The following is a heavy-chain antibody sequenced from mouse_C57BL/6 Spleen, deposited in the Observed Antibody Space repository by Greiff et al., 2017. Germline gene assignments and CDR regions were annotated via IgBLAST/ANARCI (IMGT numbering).Heavy chain of an antibody. CDR3: ARWIYYYGSSFYYFDY. V-gene: IGHV3-6*01. CDR1: GYSITRGYY. D-gene: IGHD1-1*01. J-gene: IGHJ2*01. Sequence: EVKLQESGPGLVKPSQSLSLTCSVTGYSITRGYYWNWIRQFPGNKLEWMGYISYDGSNNYNPSLKNRISITRDTSKNHFFLTLNSVTTEDTATDYCARWIYYYGSSFYYFDYWGQGTTLTVSS. CDR2: ISYDGSN.